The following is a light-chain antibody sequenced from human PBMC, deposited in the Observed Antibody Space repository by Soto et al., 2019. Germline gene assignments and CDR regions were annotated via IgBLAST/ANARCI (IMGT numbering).Light chain of an antibody. J-gene: IGKJ2*01. CDR2: GAS. CDR1: QVIGSRY. V-gene: IGKV3-15*01. CDR3: QQYNNWPPT. Sequence: EIVMTQSPGTLSLSPGERATISCRASQVIGSRYLAWYHQKSGQAPRLLIYGASTRATGIPARFSGSGSGTEFTLTISSLQSEDFAVYYCQQYNNWPPTFGQGTKLEIK.